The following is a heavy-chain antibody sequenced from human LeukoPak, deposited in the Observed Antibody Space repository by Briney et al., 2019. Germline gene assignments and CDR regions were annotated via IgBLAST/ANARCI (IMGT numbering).Heavy chain of an antibody. CDR1: GFTFSSYE. CDR3: ARAFYSSGWYIFDY. V-gene: IGHV3-48*03. CDR2: ISSSGSTI. D-gene: IGHD6-19*01. Sequence: GGSLRLSCAASGFTFSSYEMNWVRQAPGKGLEWVSYISSSGSTIYYADSVKSRFTISRDNAKNSLYLQMNSLRAEDTAVYYCARAFYSSGWYIFDYWGQGTLLTVSS. J-gene: IGHJ4*02.